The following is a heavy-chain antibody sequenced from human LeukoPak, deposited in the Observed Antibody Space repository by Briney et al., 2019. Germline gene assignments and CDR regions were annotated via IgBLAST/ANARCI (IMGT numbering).Heavy chain of an antibody. CDR3: ARTADY. CDR1: RFTFSTYG. J-gene: IGHJ4*02. V-gene: IGHV3-30*12. CDR2: IQYDGSNQ. Sequence: GGSLRLSCAASRFTFSTYGMHWVRQAPGKGLEWVAYIQYDGSNQQYADSVKGRFSISRDNSKNTLYLQMNSLRAEDTAVYYCARTADYWGQGTLVTVSS.